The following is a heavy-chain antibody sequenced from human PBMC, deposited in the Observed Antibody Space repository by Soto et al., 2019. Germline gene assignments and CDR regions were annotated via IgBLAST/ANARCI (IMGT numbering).Heavy chain of an antibody. CDR2: INAGNGST. CDR1: GYTFTSYA. CDR3: ASSMYYYDSSGYHDAFDI. J-gene: IGHJ3*02. D-gene: IGHD3-22*01. Sequence: ASVKVSCKASGYTFTSYAMHWVRQAPGQRLEWMGWINAGNGSTKYSQKFQGRVTITRDTSASTAYMELSSLRSEDTAVYYCASSMYYYDSSGYHDAFDIWGQGTMVTVSS. V-gene: IGHV1-3*01.